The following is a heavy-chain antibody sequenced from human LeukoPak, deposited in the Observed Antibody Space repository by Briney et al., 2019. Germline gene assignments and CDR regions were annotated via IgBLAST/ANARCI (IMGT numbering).Heavy chain of an antibody. CDR1: GFTFSDYY. D-gene: IGHD3-22*01. J-gene: IGHJ6*02. V-gene: IGHV3-11*01. CDR3: AADRYYYDSSGYYYGGLDYYYYYGMDV. Sequence: GGSLRLSCAASGFTFSDYYMSWIRQAPGKGLEWVSYISSSGSTIYYADSVKGRFTISRDNAKNSLYLQMNSLRAEDTAVYYCAADRYYYDSSGYYYGGLDYYYYYGMDVWGQGTTVTVSS. CDR2: ISSSGSTI.